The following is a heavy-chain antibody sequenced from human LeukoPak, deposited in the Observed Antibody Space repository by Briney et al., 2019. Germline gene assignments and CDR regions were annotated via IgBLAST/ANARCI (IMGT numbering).Heavy chain of an antibody. D-gene: IGHD3-9*01. Sequence: GGSLRLSCGASGFIFTTYWMNWVRQAPGKGLEWVANIKQDGSETYYVDSVKGRFTISRGNDKNSVYLQMGSLRVEDTAVYYCVRGFDGTNAFDLWGQGTMVTVSS. V-gene: IGHV3-7*01. CDR3: VRGFDGTNAFDL. J-gene: IGHJ3*01. CDR2: IKQDGSET. CDR1: GFIFTTYW.